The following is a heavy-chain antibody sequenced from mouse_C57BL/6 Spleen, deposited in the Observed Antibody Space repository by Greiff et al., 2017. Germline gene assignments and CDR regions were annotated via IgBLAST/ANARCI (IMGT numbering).Heavy chain of an antibody. CDR2: IHPNSGST. J-gene: IGHJ3*01. CDR1: GYTFTSYW. Sequence: QVQLQQPGAELVKPGASVKLSCKASGYTFTSYWMHWVKQRPGQGLEWIGMIHPNSGSTNYNEKFKSKATLTVDKSSSTAYMQLSSLTSEDSAVYYCAEGKLGRSWFAYWGQGTLVTFSA. V-gene: IGHV1-64*01. D-gene: IGHD4-1*01. CDR3: AEGKLGRSWFAY.